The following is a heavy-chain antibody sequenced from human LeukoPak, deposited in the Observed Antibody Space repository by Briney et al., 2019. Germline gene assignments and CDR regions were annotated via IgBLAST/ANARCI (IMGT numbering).Heavy chain of an antibody. CDR2: INPSSGGT. CDR3: ARGAFQGSSWFDY. CDR1: GYTFTGYY. J-gene: IGHJ4*02. Sequence: GASVKVSCKASGYTFTGYYMHWVRQAPGQGLEWMGWINPSSGGTNYAQNFQGRVTMTRDTFISTAYMELSRLRSDDTAVYYCARGAFQGSSWFDYWGQGTLVTVSS. D-gene: IGHD6-13*01. V-gene: IGHV1-2*02.